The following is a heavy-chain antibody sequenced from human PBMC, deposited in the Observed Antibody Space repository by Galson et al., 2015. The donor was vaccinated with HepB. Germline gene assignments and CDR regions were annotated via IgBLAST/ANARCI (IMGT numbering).Heavy chain of an antibody. D-gene: IGHD4-17*01. Sequence: ATLSLTCTVSGGSIGSYYWGWIRQPPGKGLEWIGSIYYSGSTYYNPSLKSRVTISVDTSKNQFSLKLSSVTAADTAVYYCARDYGDYEWGYWGQGTLVTVSS. CDR1: GGSIGSYY. J-gene: IGHJ4*02. CDR3: ARDYGDYEWGY. V-gene: IGHV4-39*07. CDR2: IYYSGST.